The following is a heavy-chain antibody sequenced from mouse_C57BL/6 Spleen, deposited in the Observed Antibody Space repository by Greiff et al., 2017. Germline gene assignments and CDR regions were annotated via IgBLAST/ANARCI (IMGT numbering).Heavy chain of an antibody. J-gene: IGHJ2*01. CDR1: GFTFSDYY. CDR3: ARGLLQYYFDY. V-gene: IGHV5-16*01. D-gene: IGHD1-1*01. Sequence: EVKLVESEGGLVQPGSSMKLSCTASGFTFSDYYMAWVRQVPEKGLEWVANINYDGSSTYYLDSLKSRFIISRDNAKNILYLQMSSLKSEYSATYYCARGLLQYYFDYWGQGTTLTVSS. CDR2: INYDGSST.